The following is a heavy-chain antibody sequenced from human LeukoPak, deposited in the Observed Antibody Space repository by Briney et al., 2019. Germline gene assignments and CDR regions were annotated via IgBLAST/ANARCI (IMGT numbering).Heavy chain of an antibody. CDR1: GGSISSYY. CDR2: IYTSGST. Sequence: SETLSLTGTVSGGSISSYYWSWIRQPAGKGLEWIGRIYTSGSTNYNPSLKSRVTMSVDTSKNQFSLKLSSVTAADTAVYYCASDTLSEIYDLGAFDIWGQGTMVTVSS. CDR3: ASDTLSEIYDLGAFDI. D-gene: IGHD3-22*01. J-gene: IGHJ3*02. V-gene: IGHV4-4*07.